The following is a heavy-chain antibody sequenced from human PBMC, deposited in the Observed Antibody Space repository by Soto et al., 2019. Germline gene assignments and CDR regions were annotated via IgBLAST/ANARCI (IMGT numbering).Heavy chain of an antibody. CDR3: TRDVRPGGADV. CDR2: IFLEHGRT. D-gene: IGHD4-17*01. V-gene: IGHV3-9*01. CDR1: GFNLNIYA. J-gene: IGHJ6*02. Sequence: QTGGSLRLSCASSGFNLNIYAMHWARLVPGKGLEWVSGIFLEHGRTGYADSVRGRFTISRDSAKDSLYLQMNSLRPEDTALYYCTRDVRPGGADVWGPGATVTVSS.